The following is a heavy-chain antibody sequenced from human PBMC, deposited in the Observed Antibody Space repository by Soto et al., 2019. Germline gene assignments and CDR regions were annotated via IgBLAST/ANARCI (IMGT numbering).Heavy chain of an antibody. D-gene: IGHD2-2*01. CDR2: IYHSGST. J-gene: IGHJ5*02. CDR1: GGSISSGGYS. CDR3: GRVPAP. Sequence: PSETLSLTCAVSGGSISSGGYSWSWIRQPPGKGLEWIGYIYHSGSTDYNPSLKSRVTISVDRSKNQFSLKLSSVTAADTGVYFCGRVPAPWGQGTLVTVSS. V-gene: IGHV4-30-2*01.